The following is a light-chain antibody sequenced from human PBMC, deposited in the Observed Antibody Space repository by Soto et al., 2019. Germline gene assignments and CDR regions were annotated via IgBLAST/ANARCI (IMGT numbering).Light chain of an antibody. CDR2: DVS. J-gene: IGLJ1*01. V-gene: IGLV2-14*03. Sequence: QSALTQPASVSGSPGQSITISCTGTRSDVGGYNYVSWYQHHPGKAPKLIIYDVSNRTSGVSIRFSGSKSDNTASLTISGLQPEDEADYHCSSYTTSNTRQIIFGTGTKVTVL. CDR3: SSYTTSNTRQII. CDR1: RSDVGGYNY.